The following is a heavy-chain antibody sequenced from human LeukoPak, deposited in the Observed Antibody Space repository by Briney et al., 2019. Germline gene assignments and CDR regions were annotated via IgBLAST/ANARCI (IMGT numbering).Heavy chain of an antibody. CDR3: ARVPREQNWSGYSY. CDR1: GGTLSSYA. Sequence: AASVKVSCKASGGTLSSYAISWVRQAPGQGLEWMGGIIPIFGTANYAQKFQGRVTITADESTSTAYMELSSLRSEDTAVYYCARVPREQNWSGYSYWGQGTLVTVSS. CDR2: IIPIFGTA. D-gene: IGHD3-3*01. J-gene: IGHJ4*02. V-gene: IGHV1-69*13.